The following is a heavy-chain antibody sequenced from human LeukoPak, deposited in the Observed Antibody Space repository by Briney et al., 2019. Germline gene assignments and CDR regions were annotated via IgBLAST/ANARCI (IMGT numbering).Heavy chain of an antibody. J-gene: IGHJ3*02. Sequence: GGSLRLSCAASGFTFSSYWMSWVRQAPGKGLVRVSRIKSDGSSTSYADSVKGRHTISRDNAKNTLYLQMNSLRAEDTAVYHCARDIRWYGSGSEGAFDIWGQGTMVTVSS. D-gene: IGHD3-10*01. V-gene: IGHV3-74*01. CDR3: ARDIRWYGSGSEGAFDI. CDR1: GFTFSSYW. CDR2: IKSDGSST.